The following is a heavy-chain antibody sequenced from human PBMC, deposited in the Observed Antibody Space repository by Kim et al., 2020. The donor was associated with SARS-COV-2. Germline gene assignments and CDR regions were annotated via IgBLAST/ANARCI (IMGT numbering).Heavy chain of an antibody. CDR3: ARKSGYSYGYGAFDI. J-gene: IGHJ3*02. CDR1: GFTFSSYA. Sequence: GGSLRLSCAASGFTFSSYAMHWVRQAPGKGLEWVAVISYDGSNKYYADSVKGRFTISRDNSKNTLYLQMNSLRAEDTAVYYCARKSGYSYGYGAFDIWGQGTMVTVSS. CDR2: ISYDGSNK. V-gene: IGHV3-30-3*01. D-gene: IGHD5-18*01.